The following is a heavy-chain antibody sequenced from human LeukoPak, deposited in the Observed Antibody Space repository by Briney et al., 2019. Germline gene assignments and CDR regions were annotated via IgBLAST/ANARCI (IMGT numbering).Heavy chain of an antibody. Sequence: PGGSLRLSCAASGFTLTIYWMHWVRQAPGKGLVWVSRINSDRSSTSYADSVKGRFTISRDNAKNTLYLQMNSLRVEDTGVYYCARDGSSWANWLDPWGQGTLVTASA. D-gene: IGHD6-13*01. J-gene: IGHJ5*02. CDR2: INSDRSST. V-gene: IGHV3-74*01. CDR3: ARDGSSWANWLDP. CDR1: GFTLTIYW.